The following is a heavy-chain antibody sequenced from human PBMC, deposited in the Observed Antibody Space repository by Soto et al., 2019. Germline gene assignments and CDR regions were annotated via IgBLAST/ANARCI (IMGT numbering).Heavy chain of an antibody. J-gene: IGHJ6*02. CDR2: INHSGST. D-gene: IGHD3-22*01. CDR3: ARGLVGRYYDSSGYYYPYYYGKDF. Sequence: SETLSLTCAVYGGSFSGYYWSWIRQPPGKGLEWIGEINHSGSTDYNPSLKSRVTISVDTSKNQFSLKLSSVTAADTAVYYCARGLVGRYYDSSGYYYPYYYGKDFWGQGTSVTVSS. V-gene: IGHV4-34*01. CDR1: GGSFSGYY.